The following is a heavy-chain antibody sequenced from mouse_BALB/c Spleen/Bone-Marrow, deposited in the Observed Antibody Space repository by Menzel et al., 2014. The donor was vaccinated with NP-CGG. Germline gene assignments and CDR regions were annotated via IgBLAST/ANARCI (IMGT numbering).Heavy chain of an antibody. CDR2: ILPGSGNT. V-gene: IGHV1-9*01. CDR1: GYIFSSYR. J-gene: IGHJ2*01. CDR3: SRRAHYFGSGLDY. D-gene: IGHD1-1*01. Sequence: VQLHQSGAELMKPGASVTISCKATGYIFSSYRIEWIKQRPGHGLEWIGEILPGSGNTNYNEKFRDKATFTAETSSNIAYMQLSSLTSEDSAVYYCSRRAHYFGSGLDYWGQGTTLTVSS.